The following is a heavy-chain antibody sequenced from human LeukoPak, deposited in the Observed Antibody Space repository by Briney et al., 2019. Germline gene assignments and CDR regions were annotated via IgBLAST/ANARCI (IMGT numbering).Heavy chain of an antibody. D-gene: IGHD1-26*01. V-gene: IGHV3-15*01. CDR2: IKSKTDGGTT. J-gene: IGHJ3*02. CDR3: ITDPGEWEPI. CDR1: GLTFSNAW. Sequence: PGGSLRLSCAASGLTFSNAWMSWVRQAPGEGLEWVGRIKSKTDGGTTDYGAPVKGRFIISRDDSKNTLYLQMNGLKIEDTAVYYCITDPGEWEPIWGQGTMVTVSS.